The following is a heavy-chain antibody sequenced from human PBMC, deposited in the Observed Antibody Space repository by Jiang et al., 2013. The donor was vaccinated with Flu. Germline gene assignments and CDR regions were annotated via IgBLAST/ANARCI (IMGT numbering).Heavy chain of an antibody. CDR2: IYHSGST. D-gene: IGHD1-26*01. Sequence: LEWIGSIYHSGSTYYNPSLKSRVTISVDTSKNQFSLKLSSVTAADTAVYYCARAVGATNYYYYYGMDVWGQGTTVTVSS. CDR3: ARAVGATNYYYYYGMDV. J-gene: IGHJ6*02. V-gene: IGHV4-38-2*02.